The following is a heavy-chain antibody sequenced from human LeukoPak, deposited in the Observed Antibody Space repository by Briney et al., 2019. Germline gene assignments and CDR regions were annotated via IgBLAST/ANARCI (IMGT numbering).Heavy chain of an antibody. V-gene: IGHV3-48*01. J-gene: IGHJ6*03. CDR2: ISSSSTTI. CDR3: AELGITMIGGV. Sequence: PGGSLRLSCAASGFTFSTYSMNWVRQAPGKGLEWVSCISSSSTTIYYADSFKGRFTISRDNAKNSLYLQMTSLRAEDTAVYYCAELGITMIGGVWGKGTTVTISS. D-gene: IGHD3-10*02. CDR1: GFTFSTYS.